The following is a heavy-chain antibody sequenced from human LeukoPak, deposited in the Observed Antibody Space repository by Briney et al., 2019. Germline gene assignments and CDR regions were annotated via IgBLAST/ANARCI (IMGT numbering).Heavy chain of an antibody. Sequence: GGSLTLSCAASGFTGSSTYMSWVRQAPGKGLEWFSVFYSGGSTDYVDSLKGRFTLSRANSKNTLYLQMNNLTAEDTAVYYCAREGGTSCCNYFDYWGQGTLVTVSS. CDR3: AREGGTSCCNYFDY. CDR2: FYSGGST. CDR1: GFTGSSTY. V-gene: IGHV3-66*01. J-gene: IGHJ4*02. D-gene: IGHD2/OR15-2a*01.